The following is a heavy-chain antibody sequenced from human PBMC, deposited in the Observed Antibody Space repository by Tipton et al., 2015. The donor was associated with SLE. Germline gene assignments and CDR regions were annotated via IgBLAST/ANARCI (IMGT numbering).Heavy chain of an antibody. D-gene: IGHD1-26*01. V-gene: IGHV4-34*01. CDR3: ASARGGSYLD. J-gene: IGHJ4*02. CDR2: INHSGST. CDR1: GGSFSGYY. Sequence: LRLSCAVYGGSFSGYYWSWIRQPPGKGLEWIGEINHSGSTNYNPSLKSRVTISVDKSKNQFSLKLSSVTAADTAVYYCASARGGSYLDWGQGTLVTVSS.